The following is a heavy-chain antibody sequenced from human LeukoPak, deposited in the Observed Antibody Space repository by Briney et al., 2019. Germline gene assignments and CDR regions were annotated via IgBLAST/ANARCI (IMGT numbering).Heavy chain of an antibody. J-gene: IGHJ6*03. Sequence: SETLSLTCAVYGGSFSGYYWGWIRQPPGKGLEWIGEINHSGRTNYNPSLKSRVTISVDTLNKQFSLKLSSVTAADTAVYYCARGGGWYGYYYYMDVWGKGTTVTVPS. CDR1: GGSFSGYY. V-gene: IGHV4-34*01. CDR3: ARGGGWYGYYYYMDV. CDR2: INHSGRT. D-gene: IGHD6-19*01.